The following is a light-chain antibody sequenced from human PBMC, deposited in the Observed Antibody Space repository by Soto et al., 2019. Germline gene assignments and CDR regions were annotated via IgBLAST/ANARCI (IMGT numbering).Light chain of an antibody. CDR3: MSYAGGKWFV. CDR1: INDVGGYNY. Sequence: QSVLTQPPSASGSPGQSVTISCAGTINDVGGYNYVSWYQQHPGKVPQLTIYQVTKRPSGVPDRFSASKSDTTASLTISGLQAEDEGDYYCMSYAGGKWFVFGAGTKVTVL. CDR2: QVT. V-gene: IGLV2-8*01. J-gene: IGLJ1*01.